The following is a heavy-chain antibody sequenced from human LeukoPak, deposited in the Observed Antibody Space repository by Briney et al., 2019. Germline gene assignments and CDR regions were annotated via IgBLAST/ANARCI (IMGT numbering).Heavy chain of an antibody. D-gene: IGHD3-22*01. Sequence: GGSLRLSCAASGFTFSSYAMSWVRQAPGKGLEWVSAISGSGGSTYYADSVKGRFTISRDNSKNTLYLQMNSLRAEDTAVYYCAKAGEYYYDSSGYGRWGQLAYYFDYWGQGTLVTVSS. V-gene: IGHV3-23*01. CDR2: ISGSGGST. J-gene: IGHJ4*02. CDR1: GFTFSSYA. CDR3: AKAGEYYYDSSGYGRWGQLAYYFDY.